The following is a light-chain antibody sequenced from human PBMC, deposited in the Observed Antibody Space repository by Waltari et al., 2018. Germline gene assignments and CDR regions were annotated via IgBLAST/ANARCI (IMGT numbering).Light chain of an antibody. CDR2: RAS. J-gene: IGKJ1*01. CDR3: HQYETSPET. Sequence: ETVLTQSPGTLSLSPGERATLSCRASQSVTSSSIAWHLQKPGQGPRLPDCRASSRATGIPNRFSGSGSGTDFTLTLTTLEPEDFGVYYCHQYETSPETFGQGTKLEIK. V-gene: IGKV3-20*01. CDR1: QSVTSSS.